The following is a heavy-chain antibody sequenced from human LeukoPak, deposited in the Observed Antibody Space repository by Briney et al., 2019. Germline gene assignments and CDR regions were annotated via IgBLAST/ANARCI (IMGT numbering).Heavy chain of an antibody. Sequence: GGSLRLSCAASGFTFSTYWMHGVRQAPGEGLVWVSQINTDGNSTTYADSVKGRFTVSRDNAKNTLYLQMNSLRAEDTAVYYCARELASGDWGQGTLVTVSS. CDR1: GFTFSTYW. CDR2: INTDGNST. V-gene: IGHV3-74*01. CDR3: ARELASGD. D-gene: IGHD6-13*01. J-gene: IGHJ4*02.